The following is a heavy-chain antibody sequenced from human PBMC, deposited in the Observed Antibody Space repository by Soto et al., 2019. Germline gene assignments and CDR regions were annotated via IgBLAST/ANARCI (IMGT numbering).Heavy chain of an antibody. CDR2: ISSSSSTI. J-gene: IGHJ4*02. CDR1: GFTFSSYS. V-gene: IGHV3-48*01. Sequence: GGSLRLSCAASGFTFSSYSMNWVRQAPGKGLEWVSYISSSSSTIYYADSVKGRFTISRDNAKNSLYLQMNSLRAEDTAVYYCARDFDGYADYWGQGTLVTVSS. CDR3: ARDFDGYADY. D-gene: IGHD5-12*01.